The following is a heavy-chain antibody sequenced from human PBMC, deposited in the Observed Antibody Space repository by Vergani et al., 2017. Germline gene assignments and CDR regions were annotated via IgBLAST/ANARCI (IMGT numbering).Heavy chain of an antibody. Sequence: EVQLVQSGAEVKKPGESLKISCKGSGYSFTSYWIGWVRQMPGKGLEWMGIISPGDSDTRYSPSFQGQVTISADKSISTAYLQWSSLKASDTAMYYCARHGGIAAAGMTYLDWYFDLWGRGTLVTVSS. J-gene: IGHJ2*01. D-gene: IGHD6-13*01. CDR2: ISPGDSDT. CDR1: GYSFTSYW. CDR3: ARHGGIAAAGMTYLDWYFDL. V-gene: IGHV5-51*01.